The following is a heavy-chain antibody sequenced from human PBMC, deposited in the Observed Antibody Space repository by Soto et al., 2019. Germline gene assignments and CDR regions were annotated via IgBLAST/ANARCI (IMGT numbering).Heavy chain of an antibody. CDR2: ISGSGGST. D-gene: IGHD4-17*01. CDR3: AKGGGDSRAPYYYNSMDV. CDR1: GFTFSSYA. J-gene: IGHJ6*02. V-gene: IGHV3-23*01. Sequence: EVQLLESGGGLVQPGGSLRLSCAASGFTFSSYAMSWVRQAPGKGLEWVSAISGSGGSTYYADSVKGRFTISRDNSKNTQCLQMNSLRAEDTAVYYCAKGGGDSRAPYYYNSMDVWGQGTTVTVS.